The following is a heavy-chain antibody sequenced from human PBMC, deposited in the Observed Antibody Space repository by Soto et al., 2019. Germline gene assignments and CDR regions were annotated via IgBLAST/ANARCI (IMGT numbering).Heavy chain of an antibody. D-gene: IGHD3-10*01. CDR3: ARGRGVNLVRG. Sequence: QVQLVQSGAEVKKPGASVKVSCKASGYTFSSYDINWVRQATGQGLEWMGWMNPSSGHAGYAQKFQGRVTMSRDTAISTAYRELSSLKSEDTAVYFCARGRGVNLVRGWGQGTLVTVS. J-gene: IGHJ4*02. CDR1: GYTFSSYD. CDR2: MNPSSGHA. V-gene: IGHV1-8*01.